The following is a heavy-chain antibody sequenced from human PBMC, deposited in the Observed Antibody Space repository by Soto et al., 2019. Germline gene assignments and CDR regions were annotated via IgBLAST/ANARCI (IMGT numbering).Heavy chain of an antibody. CDR3: GRGYSGSQGQLAVDY. D-gene: IGHD1-26*01. CDR2: IYSGGIT. V-gene: IGHV3-53*01. J-gene: IGHJ4*02. Sequence: GCLRRSCAASGCSVSSNYMTWVRQAPGKGLEWVSVIYSGGITYYADSVKGRFTISRDNSKNTLNLQMNNLTDEDTAVYYCGRGYSGSQGQLAVDYWGQGTRVTVSS. CDR1: GCSVSSNY.